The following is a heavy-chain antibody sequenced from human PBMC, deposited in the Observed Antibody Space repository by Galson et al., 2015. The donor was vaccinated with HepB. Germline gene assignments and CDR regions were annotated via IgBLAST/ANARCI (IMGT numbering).Heavy chain of an antibody. CDR3: ASGEPRSAFDI. CDR1: GGSVSSGSYY. D-gene: IGHD1-14*01. J-gene: IGHJ3*02. CDR2: IYYSGST. Sequence: SETLSLTCTVSGGSVSSGSYYWSWIRQPPGTGLEWIGYIYYSGSTNYNPSLKSRVTISVDTSKNQFSLKLSSATAADTAVYYCASGEPRSAFDIWGQGTMVTVSS. V-gene: IGHV4-61*01.